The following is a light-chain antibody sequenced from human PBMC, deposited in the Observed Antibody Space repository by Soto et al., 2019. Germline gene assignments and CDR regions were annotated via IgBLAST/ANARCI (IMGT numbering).Light chain of an antibody. V-gene: IGKV3-20*01. CDR3: QQYGSSFL. Sequence: EIVLTQSPGTLSLSPGERATLSCRASQSVSSSYLAWYQQKPGQAPRLLIYGASSRATGIPDRFSSSGSGTDFTLTISRLEPEDFAVYYCQQYGSSFLFGQGTKLEIK. CDR1: QSVSSSY. J-gene: IGKJ2*01. CDR2: GAS.